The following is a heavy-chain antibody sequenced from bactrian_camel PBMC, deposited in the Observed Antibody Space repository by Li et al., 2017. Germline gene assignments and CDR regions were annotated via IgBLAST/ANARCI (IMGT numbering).Heavy chain of an antibody. J-gene: IGHJ4*01. D-gene: IGHD6*01. Sequence: HVQLVESGGGSVQAGGSLRLSCAALGYRWRFNSMAWFRQFPGKEREGVACIDSNEVAKYGDSVKGRFTTSKDNAKNTVYLQMNSQKLEDTAMYYCAARDVCTSSIWYILSYKYWGQGTQVTVS. CDR1: GYRWRFNS. CDR2: IDSNEVA. CDR3: AARDVCTSSIWYILSYKY. V-gene: IGHV3S63*01.